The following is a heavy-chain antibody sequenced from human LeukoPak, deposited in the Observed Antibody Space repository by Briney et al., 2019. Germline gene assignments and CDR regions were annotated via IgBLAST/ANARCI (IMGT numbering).Heavy chain of an antibody. CDR2: IKQDGSQK. D-gene: IGHD1-7*01. CDR3: ARDSTERGINWNYFRHFDY. CDR1: GFTFSTYW. V-gene: IGHV3-7*01. J-gene: IGHJ4*02. Sequence: GGSLRLSCAASGFTFSTYWMSWVRQAPGKGLEWVANIKQDGSQKYYVDSVKGRFTISRDNAKSSLYMQMNSLRAEDTAVYYCARDSTERGINWNYFRHFDYWGQGTLVTVSS.